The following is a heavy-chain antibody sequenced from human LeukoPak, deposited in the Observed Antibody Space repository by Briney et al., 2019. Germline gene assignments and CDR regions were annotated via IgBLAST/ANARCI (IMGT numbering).Heavy chain of an antibody. V-gene: IGHV4-59*08. CDR3: AGHIINYGHDY. CDR2: IYYSGST. D-gene: IGHD3-10*01. J-gene: IGHJ4*02. Sequence: SETLSLTCTVSGGSISSYYWSWIRQPPGKGLEWIGYIYYSGSTNYNPSLKSRVTISVDTSKNQFSLKLSSVTAADTAVYYCAGHIINYGHDYWGQGTLVTVSS. CDR1: GGSISSYY.